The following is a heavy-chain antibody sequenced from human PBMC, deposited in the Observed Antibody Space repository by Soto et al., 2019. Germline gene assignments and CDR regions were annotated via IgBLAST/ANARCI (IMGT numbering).Heavy chain of an antibody. CDR1: GYTFTGYC. V-gene: IGHV1-69*13. Sequence: SVKVSCKASGYTFTGYCMHWVRQAPGQGLEWMGGIIPIFGTANYAQKFQGRVTITADESTSTAYMELSSLRSEDTAVYYCARGSYNRYNLPHAFDIWGQGTMVTVSS. CDR2: IIPIFGTA. CDR3: ARGSYNRYNLPHAFDI. J-gene: IGHJ3*02. D-gene: IGHD5-12*01.